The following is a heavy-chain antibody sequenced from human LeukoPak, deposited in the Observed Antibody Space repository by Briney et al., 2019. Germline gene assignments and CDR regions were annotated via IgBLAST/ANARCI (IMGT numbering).Heavy chain of an antibody. J-gene: IGHJ6*03. D-gene: IGHD1-7*01. Sequence: GGSLRLSCAASGFSFSDYDMNWVRQAPGKGPEWVSYITSSGATKDYADSVKGRFTISRDNAKTSLYLQMNSLRVEDTAVYYCAREPRIMELYHSYYLDVWGKGTPVTVSS. CDR1: GFSFSDYD. CDR2: ITSSGATK. CDR3: AREPRIMELYHSYYLDV. V-gene: IGHV3-48*03.